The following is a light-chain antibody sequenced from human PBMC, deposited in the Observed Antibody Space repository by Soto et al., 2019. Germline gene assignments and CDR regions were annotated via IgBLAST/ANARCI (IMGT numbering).Light chain of an antibody. CDR1: SSDVGGYDF. CDR3: SSYTSISTYV. CDR2: DVS. V-gene: IGLV2-14*03. Sequence: QSVLTQPASVSGSPGQSITISCTGTSSDVGGYDFVSWYQHHPGKAPRLMIYDVSHRPSGVSDRFSASKSGNTASLTISGLLAEAEADYYCSSYTSISTYVFGTGTKLTVL. J-gene: IGLJ1*01.